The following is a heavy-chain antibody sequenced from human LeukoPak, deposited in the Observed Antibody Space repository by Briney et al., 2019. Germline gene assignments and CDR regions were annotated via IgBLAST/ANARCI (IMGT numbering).Heavy chain of an antibody. D-gene: IGHD5-12*01. CDR1: GGSISSSGYY. J-gene: IGHJ3*02. Sequence: SETLSLTCTVSGGSISSSGYYWGWIRQPPGKGLEWIGSIYYSGSTYYNPSLKSRDTISVDTSRNQFSLKLSSVTAADTAVYYCASRLRPNDAFDIWGQGTMVTVSS. CDR3: ASRLRPNDAFDI. V-gene: IGHV4-39*01. CDR2: IYYSGST.